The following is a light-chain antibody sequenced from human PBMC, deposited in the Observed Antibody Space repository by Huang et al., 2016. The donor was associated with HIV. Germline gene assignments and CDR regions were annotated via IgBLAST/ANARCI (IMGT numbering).Light chain of an antibody. V-gene: IGKV3-15*01. CDR2: DAS. J-gene: IGKJ4*01. CDR3: QQYNNWPPLT. Sequence: EIVMTQSPATLSVSPGESATLSCRASQSVSSNLAWYQQKPGQAPSLRIYDASTRATGVPVRFTGSGSGTEFTLTINSLQSEDFAVYYCQQYNNWPPLTFGGGTKVEIK. CDR1: QSVSSN.